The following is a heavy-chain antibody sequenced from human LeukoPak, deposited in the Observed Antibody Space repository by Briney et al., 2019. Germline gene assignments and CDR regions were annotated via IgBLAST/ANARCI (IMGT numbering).Heavy chain of an antibody. V-gene: IGHV4-61*02. J-gene: IGHJ1*01. CDR3: ARDPIVVIPAATGYFQH. Sequence: SQTLSLTCTVSGGSISSGSYYWSWIRQPAGEGLEWIGRIYVSGSTSYNPSLKSRVTISVDTPKNQFSLKLRSVTAADTAVYYCARDPIVVIPAATGYFQHWGQGTLVTVSS. D-gene: IGHD2-2*01. CDR1: GGSISSGSYY. CDR2: IYVSGST.